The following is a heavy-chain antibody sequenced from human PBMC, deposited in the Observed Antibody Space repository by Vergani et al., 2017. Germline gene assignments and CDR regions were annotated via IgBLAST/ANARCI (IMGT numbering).Heavy chain of an antibody. Sequence: QVQLQESGPGLVKPSETLSLTCTVSGGSISSYYWSWIRQPPGKGLEWIGYIYYSGSTNYNPSLKSRVTISVDTSKNHFSLKLSPVTAADTAVYYCSRVRAARAFDIWGQGTMVTVSS. CDR1: GGSISSYY. CDR2: IYYSGST. CDR3: SRVRAARAFDI. J-gene: IGHJ3*02. D-gene: IGHD6-25*01. V-gene: IGHV4-59*01.